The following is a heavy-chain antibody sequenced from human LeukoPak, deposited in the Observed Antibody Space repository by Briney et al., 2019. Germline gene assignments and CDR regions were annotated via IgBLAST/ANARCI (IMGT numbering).Heavy chain of an antibody. CDR3: AKGDVLPSYPTFDY. J-gene: IGHJ4*02. Sequence: GGSLRLSCAASGLGFSDAWMSWVRQAPGKGLEWVSVISASGGTTYYADSVKGRFTISRDTSKDTVYLQMHSLRAEDTAVYYCAKGDVLPSYPTFDYWGQGTLVTVSS. V-gene: IGHV3-23*01. CDR1: GLGFSDAW. D-gene: IGHD3-9*01. CDR2: ISASGGTT.